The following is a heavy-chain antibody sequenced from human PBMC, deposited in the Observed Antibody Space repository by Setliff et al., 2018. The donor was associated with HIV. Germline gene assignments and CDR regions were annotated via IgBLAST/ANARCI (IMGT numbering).Heavy chain of an antibody. J-gene: IGHJ4*02. CDR1: GGSIIGRY. Sequence: SETLSLTCTVSGGSIIGRYWNWIRQPAGKGLEWIGRIYTSGSTNYNPSLKSRVTISVDTSKNQFSLKLSSVTAADTAVYYCARRGWNGYKAFDYWGQGTLVTVSS. V-gene: IGHV4-4*07. D-gene: IGHD5-12*01. CDR2: IYTSGST. CDR3: ARRGWNGYKAFDY.